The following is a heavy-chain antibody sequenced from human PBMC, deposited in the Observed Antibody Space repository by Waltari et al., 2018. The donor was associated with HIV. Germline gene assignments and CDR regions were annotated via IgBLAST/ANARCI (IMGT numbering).Heavy chain of an antibody. V-gene: IGHV4-4*02. Sequence: QVQLQESGPGLVKPSGTLSLTCAVSGGSISSSLWWTWVRQPPGKGLEWIGEIFYTGRTNYKSSLKRRVTISVDESKNEFSLELNAVNAADTAVYYCARGAYYDERSGSARVFDIWGQGTMVTVSS. D-gene: IGHD3-22*01. J-gene: IGHJ3*02. CDR2: IFYTGRT. CDR3: ARGAYYDERSGSARVFDI. CDR1: GGSISSSLW.